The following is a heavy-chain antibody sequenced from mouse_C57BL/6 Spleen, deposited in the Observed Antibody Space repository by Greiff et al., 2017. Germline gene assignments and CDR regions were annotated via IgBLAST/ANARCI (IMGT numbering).Heavy chain of an antibody. CDR2: IYPGSGST. Sequence: QVQLQQSGAELVKPGASVKMSCKASGYTFTSYWITWVKQRPGQGLEWIGDIYPGSGSTNYNEKFKSKATLTVDTSSSTAYMQLSSLTSEDSAVYYCGRDGFGNTTVVGDCDDWGQGTTLTVSS. J-gene: IGHJ2*01. V-gene: IGHV1-55*01. D-gene: IGHD1-1*01. CDR3: GRDGFGNTTVVGDCDD. CDR1: GYTFTSYW.